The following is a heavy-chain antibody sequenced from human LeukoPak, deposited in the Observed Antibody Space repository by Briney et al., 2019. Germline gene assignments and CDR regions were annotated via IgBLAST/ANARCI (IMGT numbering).Heavy chain of an antibody. J-gene: IGHJ6*02. CDR1: GGSISRGGYS. Sequence: PSEALSLACAVSGGSISRGGYSWGWIRQPPGKGLEWIGYIYHSGSTYYNPSLKSRVTISVDRAKNQFSLKLSSVTAADTAVYYCARGQMGPSSSKVWGQGTTVTVSS. CDR3: ARGQMGPSSSKV. CDR2: IYHSGST. V-gene: IGHV4-30-2*01. D-gene: IGHD3-16*01.